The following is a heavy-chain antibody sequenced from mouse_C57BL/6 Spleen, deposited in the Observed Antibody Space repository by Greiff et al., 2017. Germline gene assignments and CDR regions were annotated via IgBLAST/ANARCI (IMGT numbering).Heavy chain of an antibody. J-gene: IGHJ4*01. Sequence: VQLQQSGAELVRPGASVKLSCTASGFNIKDDYMHWVKQRPEQGLEWIGWIDPANGDTEYASKFQGKATITADTSSNTAYLQLSSLTSEDTAVYYCTTKTAGSSGHYYAMDYWGQGTSVTVSS. CDR2: IDPANGDT. CDR1: GFNIKDDY. V-gene: IGHV14-4*01. CDR3: TTKTAGSSGHYYAMDY. D-gene: IGHD3-2*02.